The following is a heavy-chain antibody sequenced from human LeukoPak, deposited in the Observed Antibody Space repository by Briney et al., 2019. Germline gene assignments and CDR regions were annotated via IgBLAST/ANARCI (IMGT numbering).Heavy chain of an antibody. V-gene: IGHV3-23*01. CDR3: ARVLNYHYYMDV. J-gene: IGHJ6*03. CDR1: GFTFSSYA. Sequence: GGSLRLSCAASGFTFSSYAMSWVRQAPGKGLEWVSAISGSGGSTYYADSVKGRFTISRDNSKNTLYLQMNSLRVEDTAVYYCARVLNYHYYMDVWGKGTTVTVSS. CDR2: ISGSGGST.